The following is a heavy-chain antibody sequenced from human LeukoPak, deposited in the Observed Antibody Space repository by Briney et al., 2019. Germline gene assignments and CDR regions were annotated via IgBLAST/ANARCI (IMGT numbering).Heavy chain of an antibody. CDR3: ARVVGYYDSSGYYYIPDY. J-gene: IGHJ4*02. CDR1: GYTFTSYG. Sequence: GASVKVSCKASGYTFTSYGISWVRQAPGQGLEWMGWISAYNGNTSYAQKLQGRVTMTTDTSTSTAYMELRSLRSDDTAVYYCARVVGYYDSSGYYYIPDYWGQGTLVTVSS. CDR2: ISAYNGNT. D-gene: IGHD3-22*01. V-gene: IGHV1-18*01.